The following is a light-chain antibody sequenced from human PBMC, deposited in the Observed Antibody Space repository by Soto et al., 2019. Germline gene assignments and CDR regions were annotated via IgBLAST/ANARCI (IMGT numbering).Light chain of an antibody. V-gene: IGKV3-20*01. CDR1: QSVTSSD. CDR2: GAS. CDR3: QQYDSSPPYT. J-gene: IGKJ2*01. Sequence: EIVLTQSPDTLSLSPGERATLSCRASQSVTSSDLAWYQQKPGQAPRLLIYGASSRATGVPDRFSGSGSGTDFTLTISRLEPEDFAVYYCQQYDSSPPYTFGQGTKLEIK.